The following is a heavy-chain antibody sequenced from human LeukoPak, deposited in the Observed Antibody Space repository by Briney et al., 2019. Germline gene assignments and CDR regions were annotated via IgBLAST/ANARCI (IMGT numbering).Heavy chain of an antibody. Sequence: PGGSLRLSCVGSSIRFADHWMLWVRQVPGKPPAWVARSDRDGVVREYADSVKGRFTIPRDNARNTIHLEMNRLKVEDTAIYYCVASRWSGALDFWGQGSLVTVSS. CDR1: SIRFADHW. J-gene: IGHJ4*02. CDR2: SDRDGVVR. CDR3: VASRWSGALDF. D-gene: IGHD3-3*01. V-gene: IGHV3-74*01.